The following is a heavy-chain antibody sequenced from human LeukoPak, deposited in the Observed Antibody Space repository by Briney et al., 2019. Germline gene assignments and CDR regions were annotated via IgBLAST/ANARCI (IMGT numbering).Heavy chain of an antibody. Sequence: SETLSLTCAVYGGSFSGYYWSWIRQPPGKGLEWIGEINHSGSTNYNPSLKSRVTISVDTSKNQFSLKLGSVTAADTAVYYCARESSSQVFRYWGQGTLVTVSS. CDR2: INHSGST. CDR3: ARESSSQVFRY. D-gene: IGHD6-13*01. J-gene: IGHJ4*02. V-gene: IGHV4-34*01. CDR1: GGSFSGYY.